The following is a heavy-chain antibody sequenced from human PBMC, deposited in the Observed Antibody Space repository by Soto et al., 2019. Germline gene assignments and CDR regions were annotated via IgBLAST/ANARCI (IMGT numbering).Heavy chain of an antibody. D-gene: IGHD3-3*02. V-gene: IGHV3-48*02. CDR3: ARDRISISQY. CDR2: ISGTSSTI. CDR1: GFTFIDYG. J-gene: IGHJ4*02. Sequence: EVQLVESGGTLVQPGGSLRLSCAASGFTFIDYGMNWVRQAPGKGLEWIAYISGTSSTIHYADSVKGRFTIFRDNAQNPLYLQMRVLGDDDSAVYYCARDRISISQYWGQGTLVAVSS.